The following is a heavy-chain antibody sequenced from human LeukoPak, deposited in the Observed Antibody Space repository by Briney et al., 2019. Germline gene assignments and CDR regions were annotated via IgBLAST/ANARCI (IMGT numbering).Heavy chain of an antibody. J-gene: IGHJ4*02. D-gene: IGHD3-10*01. CDR3: AKDRHVRDLTALDY. Sequence: GGSLRLSCGASGFTFSTYAMTWVRQTPGKGLEWVSAIGGSDGTTYYADSVKGRFTISRDNSKNTLYLQMNSLRAEDTAVYYCAKDRHVRDLTALDYWGQGTLVTVSS. CDR2: IGGSDGTT. CDR1: GFTFSTYA. V-gene: IGHV3-23*01.